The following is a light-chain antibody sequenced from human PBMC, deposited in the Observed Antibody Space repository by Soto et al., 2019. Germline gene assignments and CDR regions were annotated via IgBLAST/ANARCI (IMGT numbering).Light chain of an antibody. CDR3: QQYNNWPYT. CDR2: GAS. Sequence: EIVMTQSPATLSVSPGERVTLSCRASQSITINLAWYQQKPGQAPRLLIYGASTRATGIPARFSGSGSGTEFTLTISSLQSEDFAVYYCQQYNNWPYTFGQGTKLEIK. J-gene: IGKJ2*01. CDR1: QSITIN. V-gene: IGKV3-15*01.